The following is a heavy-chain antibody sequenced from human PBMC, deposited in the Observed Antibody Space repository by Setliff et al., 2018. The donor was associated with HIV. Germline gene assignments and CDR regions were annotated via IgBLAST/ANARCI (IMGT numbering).Heavy chain of an antibody. CDR2: ISAYNGNT. V-gene: IGHV1-18*01. CDR1: GYTFTSYG. CDR3: ARDHDSSAYTYFDY. Sequence: ASVKVSCKASGYTFTSYGISWVRQAPGQGLEWMGWISAYNGNTNYAQKLQGRVTMTADKSTSTVYMELRSLRSEDTAVYYCARDHDSSAYTYFDYWGQGTLVTVSS. D-gene: IGHD3-22*01. J-gene: IGHJ4*02.